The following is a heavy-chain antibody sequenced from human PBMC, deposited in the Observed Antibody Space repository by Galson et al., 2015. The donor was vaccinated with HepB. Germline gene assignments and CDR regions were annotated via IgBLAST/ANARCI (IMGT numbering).Heavy chain of an antibody. V-gene: IGHV3-30*04. CDR1: GFTFSTYA. D-gene: IGHD6-19*01. CDR2: IPHDGISK. CDR3: VRLGLSNSGWYAGGMDV. J-gene: IGHJ6*02. Sequence: SLRLSCAVSGFTFSTYAMYWVRQTPGKGLEWVAVIPHDGISKYYADSVKGRFTISRDNSKNTLYLQMNSLRAEDTAVYYCVRLGLSNSGWYAGGMDVWGQGTTVTVS.